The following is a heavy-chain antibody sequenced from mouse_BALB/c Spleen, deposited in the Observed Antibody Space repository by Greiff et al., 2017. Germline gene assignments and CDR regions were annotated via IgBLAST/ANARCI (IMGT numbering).Heavy chain of an antibody. D-gene: IGHD2-14*01. CDR2: INPSSGYT. J-gene: IGHJ2*01. V-gene: IGHV1-4*02. CDR1: GYTFTSYT. CDR3: ARYRYDVGFDY. Sequence: QVQLQQSAAELARPGASVKMSCKASGYTFTSYTMHWVKQRPGQGLEWIGYINPSSGYTEYNQKFKDKTTLTADKSSSTAYMQLSSLTSEDSAVYYCARYRYDVGFDYWGQGTTLTVSS.